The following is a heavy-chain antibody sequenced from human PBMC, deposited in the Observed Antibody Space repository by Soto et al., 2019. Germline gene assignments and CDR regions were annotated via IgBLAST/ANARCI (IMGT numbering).Heavy chain of an antibody. D-gene: IGHD3-3*01. J-gene: IGHJ6*02. V-gene: IGHV1-8*01. CDR3: ARGVPYYDFWSGYYPYGMDV. Sequence: QVQLVQSGAEVKKPGASVKVSCKASGYTFTSYDINWVRQATGQGLEWMGWMNPNSGNTGYAQKFQGRVTMTRNTSISTAYMELSSLRSEDTAVYYCARGVPYYDFWSGYYPYGMDVWGQGTTVTVSS. CDR1: GYTFTSYD. CDR2: MNPNSGNT.